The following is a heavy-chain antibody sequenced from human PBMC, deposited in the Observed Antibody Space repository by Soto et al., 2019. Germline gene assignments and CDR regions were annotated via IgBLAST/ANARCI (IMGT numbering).Heavy chain of an antibody. CDR3: ARDYRPGPFDY. D-gene: IGHD3-16*02. V-gene: IGHV3-23*01. CDR1: GFTFSSYA. J-gene: IGHJ4*02. CDR2: ISGSGGGT. Sequence: GGSLRLSCAASGFTFSSYAMSWVRQAPGKGLEWVSLISGSGGGTYYADSVKGRFTISRDNSKNTLYLQMNSLRAEDTAVYYCARDYRPGPFDYWGQGTLVTVS.